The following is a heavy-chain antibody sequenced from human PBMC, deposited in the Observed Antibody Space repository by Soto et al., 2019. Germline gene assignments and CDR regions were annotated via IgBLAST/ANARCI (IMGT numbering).Heavy chain of an antibody. CDR2: INHSGST. CDR3: ARGRQLWSVGIYYYGMDI. V-gene: IGHV4-34*01. Sequence: NPSETLSLTCAVYGGSFSGYYWSWIRQPPGKGLEWIGEINHSGSTNYNPSLKSRVTISVDTSKNQFSLKLSSVTAADTAVYYCARGRQLWSVGIYYYGMDIWGQGTTVTVSS. D-gene: IGHD5-18*01. CDR1: GGSFSGYY. J-gene: IGHJ6*02.